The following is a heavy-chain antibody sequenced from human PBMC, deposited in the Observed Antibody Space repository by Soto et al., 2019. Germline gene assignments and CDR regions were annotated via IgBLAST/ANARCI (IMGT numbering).Heavy chain of an antibody. CDR3: ARATARFSGYLRPHYYYMDV. D-gene: IGHD5-12*01. V-gene: IGHV3-48*01. CDR1: GFTFSSYS. Sequence: PGGSLRLSCAASGFTFSSYSMNWVRQAPGKGLEWVSYISSSSSTIYYADSVKGRFTISRDNAKNSLYLQMNSLRAEDTAVYYCARATARFSGYLRPHYYYMDVSGKGTTVTVSS. CDR2: ISSSSSTI. J-gene: IGHJ6*03.